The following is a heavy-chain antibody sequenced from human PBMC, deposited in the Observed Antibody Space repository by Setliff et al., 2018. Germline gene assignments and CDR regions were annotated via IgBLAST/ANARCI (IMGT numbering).Heavy chain of an antibody. V-gene: IGHV3-49*04. CDR2: IRGKAYGGTT. D-gene: IGHD5-12*01. J-gene: IGHJ6*02. CDR3: TCSGYVGLYYYYYGMDV. CDR1: GFTFSSFS. Sequence: GGSLRLSCAASGFTFSSFSMNWVRQAPGKGLEWVGFIRGKAYGGTTEYAASVKGRFTISRDDSKSIAYLQMNSLKTEDTAVYYCTCSGYVGLYYYYYGMDVWGQGTTVTVSS.